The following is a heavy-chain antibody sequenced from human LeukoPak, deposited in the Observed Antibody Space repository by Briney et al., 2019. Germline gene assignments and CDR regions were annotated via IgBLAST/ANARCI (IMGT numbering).Heavy chain of an antibody. J-gene: IGHJ3*02. CDR3: VAEMTASAAFDI. Sequence: SETLSLTCTVSGDSLTSSSHYWGWIRQPPGRRLQWVASLHHTGRNYSNAALKSRVSISMDTAKSQFSLKVNSVTAADSGVYYCVAEMTASAAFDIWGQGTMVAVSS. CDR2: LHHTGRN. CDR1: GDSLTSSSHY. D-gene: IGHD2-21*02. V-gene: IGHV4-39*01.